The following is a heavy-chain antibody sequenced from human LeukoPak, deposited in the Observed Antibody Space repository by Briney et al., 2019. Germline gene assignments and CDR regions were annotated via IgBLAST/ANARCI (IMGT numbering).Heavy chain of an antibody. J-gene: IGHJ4*02. CDR2: ISNDGSNK. V-gene: IGHV3-30*18. CDR3: GKNRTLFGPWGG. CDR1: GFTFNNYG. Sequence: PGGSLRLSCAVSGFTFNNYGMHWVRQAPGKGLEWVAVISNDGSNKYYADSVKGRFTISRDNSKSTLYLQMISLRAEDSALYYCGKNRTLFGPWGGWGQGTLVTVSS. D-gene: IGHD3-10*02.